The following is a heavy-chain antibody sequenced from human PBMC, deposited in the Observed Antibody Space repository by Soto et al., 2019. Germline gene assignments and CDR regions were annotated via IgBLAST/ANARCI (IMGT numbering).Heavy chain of an antibody. J-gene: IGHJ4*02. Sequence: SETLFLTCTVSGDSITSYYWTWIRQAAGKRLECIGRVFSSGTTNYNPSLKSRVTMSVDTSKNQLSLKLTSVTAADTAVYYCARVGDSGYYWYFDYWGQGALVTVSS. CDR1: GDSITSYY. CDR3: ARVGDSGYYWYFDY. D-gene: IGHD3-22*01. V-gene: IGHV4-4*07. CDR2: VFSSGTT.